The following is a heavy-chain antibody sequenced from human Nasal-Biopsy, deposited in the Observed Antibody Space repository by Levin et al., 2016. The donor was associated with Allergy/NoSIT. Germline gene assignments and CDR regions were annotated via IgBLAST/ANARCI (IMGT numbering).Heavy chain of an antibody. Sequence: ASVKVSCKTSGYTFTRYYIHWVRQAPGQGPEWMGLINPSGGSTSYSQRFQGRVIVTMDTSTSTVHMDLSSLTSEDTAMYYCAKGIGVFKGEGDFWNTYFDYWGQGTQVTVSS. D-gene: IGHD3-3*01. V-gene: IGHV1-46*01. J-gene: IGHJ4*02. CDR2: INPSGGST. CDR3: AKGIGVFKGEGDFWNTYFDY. CDR1: GYTFTRYY.